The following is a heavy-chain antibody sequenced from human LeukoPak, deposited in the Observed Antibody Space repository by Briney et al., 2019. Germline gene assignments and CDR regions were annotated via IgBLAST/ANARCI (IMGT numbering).Heavy chain of an antibody. J-gene: IGHJ4*02. D-gene: IGHD2-15*01. CDR3: AKVRPTYCSGGNCYAYYFDY. Sequence: PGGSLRLSCAASGFTFSSYAMSWVRQAPGKGLEWVSAISGSGGSTYYADSVKGRFTISRDNSKNTLYLQMNSLRAEDTAVYYCAKVRPTYCSGGNCYAYYFDYWGQGTLVTVSS. CDR1: GFTFSSYA. V-gene: IGHV3-23*01. CDR2: ISGSGGST.